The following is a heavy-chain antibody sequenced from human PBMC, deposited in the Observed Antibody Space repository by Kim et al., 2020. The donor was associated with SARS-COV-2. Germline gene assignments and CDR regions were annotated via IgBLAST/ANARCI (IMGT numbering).Heavy chain of an antibody. D-gene: IGHD6-19*01. CDR2: IYYSGST. V-gene: IGHV4-39*01. CDR1: GGSISSSSYY. CDR3: ARRLDIGKQWLVEHDAFDI. J-gene: IGHJ3*02. Sequence: SETLSLTCTVSGGSISSSSYYWGWIRQPPGKGLEWIGSIYYSGSTYYNPSLKSRVTISVDTSKNQFSLKLSSVTAADTAVYYCARRLDIGKQWLVEHDAFDIWGQGTMVTVSS.